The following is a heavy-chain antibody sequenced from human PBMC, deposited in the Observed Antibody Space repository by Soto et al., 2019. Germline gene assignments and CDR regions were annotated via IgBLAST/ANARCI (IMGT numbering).Heavy chain of an antibody. CDR1: GGSISSRSYS. V-gene: IGHV4-39*01. J-gene: IGHJ6*02. Sequence: QLQLQESGPGLLKPSETLSLTCSVSGGSISSRSYSWGWIRQPPGKGLEWIGTIYYSENTYYNPFRKRRVTLSLDTSKNQFPLKLSSVTAADTAVYYCAKLAGYCSGTSCHGDYAMDVWGQGTTVTVSS. D-gene: IGHD2-2*01. CDR2: IYYSENT. CDR3: AKLAGYCSGTSCHGDYAMDV.